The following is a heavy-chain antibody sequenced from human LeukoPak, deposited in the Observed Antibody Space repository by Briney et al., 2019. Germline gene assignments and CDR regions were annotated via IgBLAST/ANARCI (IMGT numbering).Heavy chain of an antibody. V-gene: IGHV3-23*01. CDR2: ISGSGGST. CDR1: RFTFNSYA. J-gene: IGHJ4*02. CDR3: AKSITGYSSGGFDY. D-gene: IGHD6-19*01. Sequence: GGSLRLSCAASRFTFNSYAMSWVRLAPGKGLEWVSAISGSGGSTYYAASVKGQFTISRDNSKNTLYLQMNSLRAEDTAVYYCAKSITGYSSGGFDYWGQGTLVTVSS.